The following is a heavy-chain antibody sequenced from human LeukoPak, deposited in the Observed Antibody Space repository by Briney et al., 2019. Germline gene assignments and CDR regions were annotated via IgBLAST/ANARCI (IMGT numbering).Heavy chain of an antibody. D-gene: IGHD3-22*01. V-gene: IGHV1-18*01. J-gene: IGHJ4*02. CDR3: ATDEHYYDISGY. CDR2: ISAYNGNT. Sequence: ASVKVSCKASGYTFTSYGISWVRQAPGQGLEWMGWISAYNGNTNYAQKLQGRVTMTEDTSTDTAYMELSSLRSEDTAVYYCATDEHYYDISGYWGQGTLVTVSS. CDR1: GYTFTSYG.